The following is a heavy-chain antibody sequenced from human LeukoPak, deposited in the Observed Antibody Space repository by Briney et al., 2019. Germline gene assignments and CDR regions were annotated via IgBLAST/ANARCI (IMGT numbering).Heavy chain of an antibody. D-gene: IGHD4-17*01. CDR2: IRSKANSYAT. J-gene: IGHJ3*02. CDR1: GFTFSGSA. Sequence: GGSLRLSCAASGFTFSGSAMHWVRQASGKGLEWVGRIRSKANSYATAYAASVKGRFTISRDDSKNTAYLQMNSLKTEDTAVYYCTRPTVTNDAFDIWGQGTMVTVSS. CDR3: TRPTVTNDAFDI. V-gene: IGHV3-73*01.